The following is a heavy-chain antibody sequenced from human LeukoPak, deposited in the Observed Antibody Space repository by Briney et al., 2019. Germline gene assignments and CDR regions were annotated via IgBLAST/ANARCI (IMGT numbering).Heavy chain of an antibody. Sequence: SETLSLTCTVSGVSISSGGYYWSWIRQHPGKGLEWIGYIYYSGSTYYNPSLKSRVTISVDTSKNQFSLKLSSVTAADTAVYYCARGAGITMVRGVPFDYWGQGTLVTVSS. J-gene: IGHJ4*02. CDR3: ARGAGITMVRGVPFDY. CDR2: IYYSGST. V-gene: IGHV4-31*03. D-gene: IGHD3-10*01. CDR1: GVSISSGGYY.